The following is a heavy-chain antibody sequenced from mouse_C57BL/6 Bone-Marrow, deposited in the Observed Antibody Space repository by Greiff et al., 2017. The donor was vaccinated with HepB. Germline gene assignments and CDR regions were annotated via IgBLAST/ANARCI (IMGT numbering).Heavy chain of an antibody. Sequence: VQLQQSGPELVKHGASVKISCKASGYASSSSWMNWVKQRPGKGLEWIGRIYPGDGDTNYNGKFKGKATLTADKSSSTAYMQLSSLTSEDSAVYFCARSGYYGSSLYYFDYWGQGTTLTVSS. CDR1: GYASSSSW. J-gene: IGHJ2*01. D-gene: IGHD1-1*01. CDR3: ARSGYYGSSLYYFDY. CDR2: IYPGDGDT. V-gene: IGHV1-82*01.